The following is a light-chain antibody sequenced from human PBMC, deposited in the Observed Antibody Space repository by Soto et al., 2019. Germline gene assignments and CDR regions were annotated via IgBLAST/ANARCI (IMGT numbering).Light chain of an antibody. CDR1: QSISSY. CDR2: GAS. Sequence: NQCPSNLSASLVARVTITXXASQSISSYLAWYQQKPGQAPRLLIYGASSRATGIPDRFSGSGSGTDFTLTISRLEPEDFAVYYCQQYGSSAWTFGQGTKVDIK. J-gene: IGKJ1*01. V-gene: IGKV3-20*01. CDR3: QQYGSSAWT.